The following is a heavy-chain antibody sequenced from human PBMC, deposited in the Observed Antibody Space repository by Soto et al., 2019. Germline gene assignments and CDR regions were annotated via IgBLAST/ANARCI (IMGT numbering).Heavy chain of an antibody. Sequence: QVQLVESGGGVVQPGRSLRLSCVGSGFTFTNYGIHWVRQAPGQGLEWVALIWYDGSYKYYADSVKGRFTISRDNSNNRVFLQINSLRAEDTALYFCATGLVGTTGTTFGNGREDYWGRGTLVTVSS. V-gene: IGHV3-33*01. D-gene: IGHD1-1*01. CDR1: GFTFTNYG. CDR3: ATGLVGTTGTTFGNGREDY. CDR2: IWYDGSYK. J-gene: IGHJ4*02.